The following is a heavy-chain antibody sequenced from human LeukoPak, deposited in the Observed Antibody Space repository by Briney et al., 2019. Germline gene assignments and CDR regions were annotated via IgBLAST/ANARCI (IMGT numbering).Heavy chain of an antibody. D-gene: IGHD2-2*01. Sequence: GASVKVSCKASGYTFTSYGISWVRQAPGQGLEWMGWISAYNGNTNYAQKLQGRVTMTTDTSTSTAYMELRSLRSDDTAVYYCARLIVVIPAGPNWFDLWGEGTLVTVSS. V-gene: IGHV1-18*01. CDR2: ISAYNGNT. CDR1: GYTFTSYG. J-gene: IGHJ5*02. CDR3: ARLIVVIPAGPNWFDL.